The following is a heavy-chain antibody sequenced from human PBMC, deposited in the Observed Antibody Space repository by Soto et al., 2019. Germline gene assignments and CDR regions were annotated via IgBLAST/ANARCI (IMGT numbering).Heavy chain of an antibody. CDR1: GGTFSSYA. CDR3: ARVTMVRGVPLGMDV. CDR2: IIPIFGTA. V-gene: IGHV1-69*13. Sequence: SVKVSCKASGGTFSSYAISWVRQAPGQGLEWMGGIIPIFGTANYAQKFQGRVTITADESTSTAYMELSSLRSEDTAVYYCARVTMVRGVPLGMDVWGQGTTVTVSS. J-gene: IGHJ6*02. D-gene: IGHD3-10*01.